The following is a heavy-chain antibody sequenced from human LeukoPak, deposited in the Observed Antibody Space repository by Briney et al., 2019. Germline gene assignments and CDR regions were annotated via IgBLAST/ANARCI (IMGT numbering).Heavy chain of an antibody. Sequence: GGSLRLSCAASGFNFSSYSMNWVRQAPGKGLEWVSYTSSSSSTIYYADSVKDRFTISRDNAKTSLYLQMNSLRAEDTAVYYCARGPSYCYDSSGYANWFDPWGQGTLVTVSS. V-gene: IGHV3-48*01. CDR1: GFNFSSYS. CDR2: TSSSSSTI. CDR3: ARGPSYCYDSSGYANWFDP. J-gene: IGHJ5*02. D-gene: IGHD3-22*01.